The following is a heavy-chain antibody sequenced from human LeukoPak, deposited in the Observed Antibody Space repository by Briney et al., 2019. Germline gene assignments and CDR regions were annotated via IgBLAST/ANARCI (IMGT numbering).Heavy chain of an antibody. CDR2: IIPIFGTA. D-gene: IGHD3-10*01. CDR1: GGTFSSYA. CDR3: ASWAGADDAFDI. V-gene: IGHV1-69*13. J-gene: IGHJ3*02. Sequence: ASVKVSCTASGGTFSSYAISWVRQAPGQGLEWMGGIIPIFGTANYAQKFQGRVTITADESTSTAYMELSSLRSEDTAVYYCASWAGADDAFDIWGQGTMVTVSS.